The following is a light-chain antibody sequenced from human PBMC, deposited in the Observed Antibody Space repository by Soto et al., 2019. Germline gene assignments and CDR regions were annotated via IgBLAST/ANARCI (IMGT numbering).Light chain of an antibody. Sequence: ELVLTQSPGTLSLSPGERATLSCRASQSVSNSYIAWYQQKPGQAPRLLIYGASSRATGIPDRFSGSGSGTDFTLTISRLEPDDFAVYYCQQYGSTPWTFGKGTKVEIK. V-gene: IGKV3-20*01. J-gene: IGKJ1*01. CDR3: QQYGSTPWT. CDR2: GAS. CDR1: QSVSNSY.